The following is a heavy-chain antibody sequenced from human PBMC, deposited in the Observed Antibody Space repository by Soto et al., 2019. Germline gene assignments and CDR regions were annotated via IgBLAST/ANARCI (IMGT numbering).Heavy chain of an antibody. CDR2: INAGNGNT. D-gene: IGHD3-22*01. Sequence: ASVKVSCKASGYTFTSYAMHWVRQAPGQRLEWMGWINAGNGNTKYSQKFQGRVTITRDTSASTAYMELSSLRSEDTAVYFCARNYDRNGYYYPYYFDYWGQGTLVTVSS. CDR3: ARNYDRNGYYYPYYFDY. J-gene: IGHJ4*02. V-gene: IGHV1-3*01. CDR1: GYTFTSYA.